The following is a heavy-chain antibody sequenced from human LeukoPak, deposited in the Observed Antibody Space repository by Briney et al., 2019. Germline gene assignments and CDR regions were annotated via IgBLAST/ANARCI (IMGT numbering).Heavy chain of an antibody. CDR1: GFTFGDYY. CDR3: ARDPGSHNSSGWYDY. CDR2: ISYSGSTI. V-gene: IGHV3-11*01. J-gene: IGHJ4*02. D-gene: IGHD6-19*01. Sequence: GGSLRLSCAASGFTFGDYYMSWIRQAPGKGLECVSYISYSGSTIYYGDSVKGRFTISRDNAKNSLYLQMTRLRAEDPAVYHCARDPGSHNSSGWYDYWGQGTLVTVSS.